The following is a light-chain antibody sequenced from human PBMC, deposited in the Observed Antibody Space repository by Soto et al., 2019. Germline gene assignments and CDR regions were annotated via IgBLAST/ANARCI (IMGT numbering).Light chain of an antibody. CDR1: QSVLFSSNNKNY. J-gene: IGKJ4*01. CDR3: QQHNTVPFT. V-gene: IGKV4-1*01. Sequence: DIVMTQSPDSLAVSLGERATINCKSSQSVLFSSNNKNYLAWYQQKPGQPPKLLIYWASTRQSGVPDRFSGSGSGTDFTLTISSLQAEDVAVYYCQQHNTVPFTFGGGTKVEIK. CDR2: WAS.